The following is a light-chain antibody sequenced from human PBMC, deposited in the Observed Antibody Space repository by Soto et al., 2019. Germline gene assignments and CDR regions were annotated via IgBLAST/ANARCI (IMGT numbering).Light chain of an antibody. Sequence: QSALTQPASVSGSPGQSITISCTGTSSDVGTYNYVSWYRQHPGKAPELMIYEVSNRPSGVSNRFSGSKSVNTASLTISGLQAEDEADYYCSSYTSNSTYVIFGGGTKLTVL. CDR2: EVS. CDR1: SSDVGTYNY. V-gene: IGLV2-14*01. J-gene: IGLJ2*01. CDR3: SSYTSNSTYVI.